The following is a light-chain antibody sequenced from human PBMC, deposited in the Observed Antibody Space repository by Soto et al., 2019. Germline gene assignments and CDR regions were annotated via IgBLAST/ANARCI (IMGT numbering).Light chain of an antibody. CDR1: QSISSY. CDR2: GAS. CDR3: QQSYNTPLT. J-gene: IGKJ4*01. V-gene: IGKV1-39*01. Sequence: DIQMTQSPSSLSASVGDRVTITCRASQSISSYLNWYQQKPGKAPKLLIFGASSLQSGVPSRFSGSGSGTDFTLTISSLQPEDFASYYCQQSYNTPLTFGGGTRWIS.